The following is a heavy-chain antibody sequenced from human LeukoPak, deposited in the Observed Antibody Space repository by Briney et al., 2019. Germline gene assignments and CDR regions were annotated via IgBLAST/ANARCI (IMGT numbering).Heavy chain of an antibody. V-gene: IGHV3-30*18. CDR2: ISYDGSNK. CDR1: GFTFDDYA. D-gene: IGHD6-19*01. CDR3: AKDGNIAVAGRPFDY. Sequence: GRSLRLSCAASGFTFDDYAMHWVRQAPGKGLEWVAVISYDGSNKYYADSVKGRFTISRDNSKNTLYLQMNSLRAEDTAVYYCAKDGNIAVAGRPFDYWGQGTLVTVSS. J-gene: IGHJ4*02.